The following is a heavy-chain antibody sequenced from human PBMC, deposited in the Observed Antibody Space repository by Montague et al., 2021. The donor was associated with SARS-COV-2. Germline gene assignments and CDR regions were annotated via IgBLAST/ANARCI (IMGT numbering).Heavy chain of an antibody. D-gene: IGHD1-1*01. CDR1: GYSFTDYH. CDR2: INYDGST. Sequence: SETLSLTCAVYGYSFTDYHCSCFRQSPPEGLEWIGQINYDGSTTYNPSLKSRDTTSIDTSKNQFSLKLPTVTAAGTAVYYWARGAPGYWGQGTLVTVSS. V-gene: IGHV4-34*01. J-gene: IGHJ4*02. CDR3: ARGAPGY.